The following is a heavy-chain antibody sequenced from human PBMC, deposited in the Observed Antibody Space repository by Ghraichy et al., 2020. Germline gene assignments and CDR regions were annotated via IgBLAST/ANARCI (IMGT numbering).Heavy chain of an antibody. J-gene: IGHJ6*02. V-gene: IGHV2-70*11. CDR2: IDWDDDK. Sequence: SGPTLVKPTQTLTLTCTFSGFSLSTSGMCVSWIRQPPGKALEWLARIDWDDDKYYSTSLKTRLTISKDTSKNQVVLTMTNMDPVDTATYYCARHPRRIAAARYYYYYYGMDVWGQGTTVTVSS. CDR1: GFSLSTSGMC. D-gene: IGHD6-13*01. CDR3: ARHPRRIAAARYYYYYYGMDV.